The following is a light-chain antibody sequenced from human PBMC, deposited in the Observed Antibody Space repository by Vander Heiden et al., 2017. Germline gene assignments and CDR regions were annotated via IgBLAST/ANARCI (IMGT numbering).Light chain of an antibody. CDR1: NIRTKS. V-gene: IGLV3-21*02. J-gene: IGLJ3*02. Sequence: SYVLTQAPAASVAPGQTATITCGGNNIRTKSGQWYQQKPGPGPDLGVDDDSDRPSGIHERFSGSNSEDTATLTISRVEEGDDDDYYCRVWDSSSDHPVFGGGTKLTVL. CDR2: DDS. CDR3: RVWDSSSDHPV.